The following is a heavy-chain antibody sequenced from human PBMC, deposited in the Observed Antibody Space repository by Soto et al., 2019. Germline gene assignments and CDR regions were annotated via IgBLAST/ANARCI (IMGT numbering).Heavy chain of an antibody. D-gene: IGHD3-10*01. Sequence: ASVKVSFKASGYTFTSYAMHWVRQAPGQRLEWMGWINAGNGNTKYSQKFQGRVTITRDTSASTAYMELSSLRSEDTAVYYCARDWSGSGSYSPRGWFDPWGQGTLVTVSS. V-gene: IGHV1-3*01. CDR3: ARDWSGSGSYSPRGWFDP. CDR2: INAGNGNT. J-gene: IGHJ5*02. CDR1: GYTFTSYA.